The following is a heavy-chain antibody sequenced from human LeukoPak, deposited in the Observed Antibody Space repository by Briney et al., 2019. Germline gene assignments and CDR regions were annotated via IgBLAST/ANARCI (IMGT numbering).Heavy chain of an antibody. D-gene: IGHD3-3*01. CDR3: AKSGYSYYYYGMDV. V-gene: IGHV1-8*01. J-gene: IGHJ6*02. Sequence: EASVKVSCKASEYTFTSYDINWVRQATGQGLEWMGWMNPNSGNTGYAQKFQGRVTMTRNTSISTAYMELSSLRSEDTAVYYCAKSGYSYYYYGMDVWGQGTTVTVSS. CDR2: MNPNSGNT. CDR1: EYTFTSYD.